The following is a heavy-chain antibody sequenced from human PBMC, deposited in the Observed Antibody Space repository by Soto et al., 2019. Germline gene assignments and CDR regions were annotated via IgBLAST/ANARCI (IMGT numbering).Heavy chain of an antibody. V-gene: IGHV4-59*01. D-gene: IGHD4-17*01. CDR2: IYYSGST. CDR1: GGSISSYY. CDR3: AREALRRGTTVTTSYYYYGMDV. Sequence: SETLSLTCTVSGGSISSYYWSWIRQPPGKGLEWIGYIYYSGSTNYNPSLKSRVTISVDTSKNQFSLKLSSVTAADTAVYYCAREALRRGTTVTTSYYYYGMDVWGQGTTVTVSS. J-gene: IGHJ6*02.